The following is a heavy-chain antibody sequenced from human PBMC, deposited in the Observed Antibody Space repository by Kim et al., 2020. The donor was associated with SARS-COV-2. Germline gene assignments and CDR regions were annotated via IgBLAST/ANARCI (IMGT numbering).Heavy chain of an antibody. CDR3: ARANGWRNNRTYYFDY. CDR2: ISYDEGDK. J-gene: IGHJ4*01. Sequence: GGSLRLSCAASGFTFSDYGMHWVRQAPGKGLQWVAIISYDEGDKYYTDSVKGRFTISRDNSKNTLYLQMSSLRPEDTAVYYCARANGWRNNRTYYFDYWG. V-gene: IGHV3-30*03. CDR1: GFTFSDYG. D-gene: IGHD6-19*01.